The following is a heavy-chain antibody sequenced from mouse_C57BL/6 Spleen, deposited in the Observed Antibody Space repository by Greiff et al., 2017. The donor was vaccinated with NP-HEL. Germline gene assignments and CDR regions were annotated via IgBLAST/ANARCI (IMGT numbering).Heavy chain of an antibody. CDR1: GFTFSDYG. D-gene: IGHD2-5*01. Sequence: EVQRVESGGGLVKPGGSLKLSCAASGFTFSDYGMHWVRQAPEKGLEWVAYISSGSSTIYYADTVKGRFTISRDNAKNTLFLQMTSLRSEDTAMYYCAMQGSNYFFAYWGQGTLVTVSA. V-gene: IGHV5-17*01. CDR3: AMQGSNYFFAY. J-gene: IGHJ3*01. CDR2: ISSGSSTI.